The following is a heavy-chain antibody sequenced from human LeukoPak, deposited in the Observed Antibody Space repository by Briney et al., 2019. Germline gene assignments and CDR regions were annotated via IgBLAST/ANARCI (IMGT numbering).Heavy chain of an antibody. CDR3: ATSHPYYYDSSGYRGDYYMDV. V-gene: IGHV1-69*01. CDR2: IIPIFGTA. J-gene: IGHJ6*03. CDR1: GGTFSSYA. Sequence: GASVKVSCKASGGTFSSYAISWVRQAPGQGLEWMGGIIPIFGTANYAQKFQGRVTITADESTSTAYMELSSLRSEDTAVYYCATSHPYYYDSSGYRGDYYMDVWGKETTVTISS. D-gene: IGHD3-22*01.